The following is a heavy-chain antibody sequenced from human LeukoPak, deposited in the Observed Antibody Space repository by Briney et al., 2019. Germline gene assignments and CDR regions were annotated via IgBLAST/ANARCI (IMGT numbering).Heavy chain of an antibody. CDR3: ASSWGYSYGGLDY. J-gene: IGHJ4*02. CDR2: ISSTVSTT. D-gene: IGHD5-18*01. CDR1: GFTFNNYY. Sequence: GGSLRLSCAASGFTFNNYYMSWIRQAPGKGLEWISYISSTVSTTYYADSVKGRFTISRDNAKNSLYLQMNSLRAEDTAVYYCASSWGYSYGGLDYWGQGTLVTVSP. V-gene: IGHV3-11*01.